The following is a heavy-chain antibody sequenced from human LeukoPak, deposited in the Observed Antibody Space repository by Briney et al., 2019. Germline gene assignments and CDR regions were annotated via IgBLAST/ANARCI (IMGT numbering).Heavy chain of an antibody. V-gene: IGHV3-48*03. D-gene: IGHD2-15*01. CDR2: ISSSGGTI. J-gene: IGHJ4*02. Sequence: GGSLRLSCAASGFTLSSYEMKWVRQAPGKGLEWVSYISSSGGTIYYADSVKGRFTISRDNAKNSLYLQMNSLRAEDTAIYYCARDLCSGGSCSDYWGQGTLVTVSS. CDR3: ARDLCSGGSCSDY. CDR1: GFTLSSYE.